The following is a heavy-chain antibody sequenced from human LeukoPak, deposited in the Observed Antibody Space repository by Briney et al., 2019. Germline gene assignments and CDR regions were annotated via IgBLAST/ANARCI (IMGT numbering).Heavy chain of an antibody. CDR1: GYTFTGYY. CDR3: ARGRGDDFTGYFDY. CDR2: INPNSGGT. V-gene: IGHV1-2*02. Sequence: GASVKVSCKASGYTFTGYYMHWVRQAPGQGLEWMGWINPNSGGTNYAQEFQGRVTMTGDTSISTAYMELSRLRSDDTAVYYCARGRGDDFTGYFDYWGQGTLVTVSS. D-gene: IGHD3-16*01. J-gene: IGHJ4*02.